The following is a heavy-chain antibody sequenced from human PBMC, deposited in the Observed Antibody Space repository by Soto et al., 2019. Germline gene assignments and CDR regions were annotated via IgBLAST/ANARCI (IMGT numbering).Heavy chain of an antibody. Sequence: QITLKESGPTLVKPTQTLTLTCTFSAFSLSTGGVGVGWIRQPPGKALEWLALIYWDDDKRYSPSLRSRLTIHKDTSKNQVVLTMTNMDPVDTATYSCIQSRCGGDCLQSYASYYYYGMDVWGQGTTVTVSS. D-gene: IGHD2-21*02. J-gene: IGHJ6*02. V-gene: IGHV2-5*02. CDR1: AFSLSTGGVG. CDR2: IYWDDDK. CDR3: IQSRCGGDCLQSYASYYYYGMDV.